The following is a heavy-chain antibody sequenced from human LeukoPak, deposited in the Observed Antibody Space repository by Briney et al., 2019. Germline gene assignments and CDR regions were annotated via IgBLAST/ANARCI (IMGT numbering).Heavy chain of an antibody. CDR1: GGSFSGYY. CDR2: INHSGST. D-gene: IGHD6-19*01. J-gene: IGHJ4*02. Sequence: SETLSLTCAVYGGSFSGYYWSWLRQPPGKGLEWIGEINHSGSTNYNPSLKSRVTISVDTSKNQFSLKLSSVTAADTAVYYCARDRSGWYYFDYWGQGTLVTVSS. V-gene: IGHV4-34*01. CDR3: ARDRSGWYYFDY.